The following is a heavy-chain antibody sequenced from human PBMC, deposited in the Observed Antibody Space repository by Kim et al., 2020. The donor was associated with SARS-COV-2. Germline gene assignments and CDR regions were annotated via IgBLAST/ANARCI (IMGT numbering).Heavy chain of an antibody. D-gene: IGHD2-15*01. J-gene: IGHJ4*02. Sequence: GGSLRLSCAASGFTFSSYAMSWVRQAPGKGLEWVSAISGSGGSTYYADSVKGRFTISRDNSKNTLYLQMNSLRAEDTAVYYCAKDPSERVVVAAIPNNEDYWGQGTLVTVSS. CDR2: ISGSGGST. V-gene: IGHV3-23*01. CDR3: AKDPSERVVVAAIPNNEDY. CDR1: GFTFSSYA.